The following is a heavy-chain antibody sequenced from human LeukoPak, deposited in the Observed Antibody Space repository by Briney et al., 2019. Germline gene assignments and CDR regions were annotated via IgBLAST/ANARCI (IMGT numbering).Heavy chain of an antibody. Sequence: SETLSLTCTVSGDSISSYYWSWIRQPPGKGLEWIGFIYSSGSAHYSPSLKSRVTMSVDMSKNQFSLKLRSVTAADTAVYYCARQGAVGIWGQGTMVIVSS. V-gene: IGHV4-4*09. J-gene: IGHJ3*02. CDR2: IYSSGSA. CDR1: GDSISSYY. CDR3: ARQGAVGI. D-gene: IGHD1-26*01.